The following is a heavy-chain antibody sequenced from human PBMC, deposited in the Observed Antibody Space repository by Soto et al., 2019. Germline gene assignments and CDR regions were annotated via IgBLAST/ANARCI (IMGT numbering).Heavy chain of an antibody. CDR3: ALHLGGTHYNYGMDV. Sequence: QVQLVQSGAEVKKPGSSVKVSCKASGGTFSSYASSWVRLAPGQGLEWMGGIIPILGKADYAQKVQGRVTISADEHTSAADMDRSSLRSEETALYYCALHLGGTHYNYGMDVWGQVTTVTVSS. CDR2: IIPILGKA. J-gene: IGHJ6*02. CDR1: GGTFSSYA. D-gene: IGHD3-16*01. V-gene: IGHV1-69*11.